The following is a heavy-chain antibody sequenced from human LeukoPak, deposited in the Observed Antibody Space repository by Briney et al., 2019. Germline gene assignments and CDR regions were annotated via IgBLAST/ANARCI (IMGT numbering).Heavy chain of an antibody. CDR3: ARDHYGNYYDSSGYYYGVYFQH. J-gene: IGHJ1*01. Sequence: GGSLRLSCAASGFTFSSYAMHWVRQAPGKGLEWVAVISYDGSNKYYAVSVKGRFTISRDNSKNTLYLQMNSLRAEDTAVYYCARDHYGNYYDSSGYYYGVYFQHWGQGTLVTVSS. CDR2: ISYDGSNK. D-gene: IGHD3-22*01. V-gene: IGHV3-30-3*01. CDR1: GFTFSSYA.